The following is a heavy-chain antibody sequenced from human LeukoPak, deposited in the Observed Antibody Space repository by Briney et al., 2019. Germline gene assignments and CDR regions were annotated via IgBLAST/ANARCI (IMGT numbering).Heavy chain of an antibody. Sequence: HRASVKVSCKASGYTFTSYDINWVRQATGQGLEWMGWMNPNSGNTGYAQKFQGRVTITRNTSISTAYMELSSLRSEDTAVYYCARAGGTVGAFDYWGQGTLVTVSS. CDR3: ARAGGTVGAFDY. D-gene: IGHD1-26*01. CDR2: MNPNSGNT. J-gene: IGHJ4*02. CDR1: GYTFTSYD. V-gene: IGHV1-8*01.